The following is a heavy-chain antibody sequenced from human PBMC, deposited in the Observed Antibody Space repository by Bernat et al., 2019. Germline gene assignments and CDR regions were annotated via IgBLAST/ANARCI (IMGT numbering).Heavy chain of an antibody. CDR1: GFTVSSNY. V-gene: IGHV3-53*02. CDR2: IYSGGST. Sequence: EVQLVETGGGLIQPGGSLRLSCAASGFTVSSNYMSWVRQAPGKGLEWVSVIYSGGSTYYADFVKGRFTISRDNSKNTLYLQMNSLRAEDTAVYYCARDFALYGDYVDIWGQGTMVTVSS. D-gene: IGHD4-17*01. J-gene: IGHJ3*02. CDR3: ARDFALYGDYVDI.